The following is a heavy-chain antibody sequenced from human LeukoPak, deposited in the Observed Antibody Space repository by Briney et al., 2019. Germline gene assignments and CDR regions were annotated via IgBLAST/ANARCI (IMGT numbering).Heavy chain of an antibody. D-gene: IGHD3-22*01. CDR3: ARGNYYDSSGYLYY. CDR2: INWNGGGT. V-gene: IGHV3-20*04. Sequence: AGGSLRLSCAASGFTFDDYGMSWVRQAPGKGLEWVSGINWNGGGTGYADSVKGRFTISRDNAKNSLYLQMNSLRAEDTALYYCARGNYYDSSGYLYYWGQGTLVTVSS. CDR1: GFTFDDYG. J-gene: IGHJ4*02.